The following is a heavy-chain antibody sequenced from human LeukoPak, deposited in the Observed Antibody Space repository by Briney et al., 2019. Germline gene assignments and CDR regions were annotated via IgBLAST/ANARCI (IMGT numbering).Heavy chain of an antibody. D-gene: IGHD3/OR15-3a*01. CDR2: IRYDGSNK. Sequence: PGGSLRLSCAASGFTFSSYGMHWVRQAPGKGLEWVAFIRYDGSNKYYADSVKGRFTISRDNSKNTLYLQMNSLRAEDTAVYYCAKGPMRFLDPTNSFDYWGQGTLVTVSS. CDR1: GFTFSSYG. J-gene: IGHJ4*02. V-gene: IGHV3-30*02. CDR3: AKGPMRFLDPTNSFDY.